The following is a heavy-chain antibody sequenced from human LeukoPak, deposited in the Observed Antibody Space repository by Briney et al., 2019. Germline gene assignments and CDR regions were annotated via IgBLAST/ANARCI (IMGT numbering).Heavy chain of an antibody. Sequence: PETLSLTCTVSGGSISSYYWSWIRQPAGKGLEWIGRIYTSGSTNYNPSLKSRVTMSVDTSKNQFSLKLSSVTAADTAVYYCARPYCSAGNCYSNFDSWGQGTLVTVSS. CDR2: IYTSGST. J-gene: IGHJ4*02. CDR1: GGSISSYY. V-gene: IGHV4-4*07. D-gene: IGHD2-15*01. CDR3: ARPYCSAGNCYSNFDS.